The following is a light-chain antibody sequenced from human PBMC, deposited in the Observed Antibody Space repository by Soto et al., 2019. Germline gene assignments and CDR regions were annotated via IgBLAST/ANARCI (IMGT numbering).Light chain of an antibody. V-gene: IGLV2-14*03. CDR3: SSYTSSSTRV. CDR2: EVS. J-gene: IGLJ1*01. CDR1: SSDVGAYDY. Sequence: QSARTQPASVSGSPGQSITISCPGTSSDVGAYDYVSWYQQHPDKAPKLMIYEVSNRPSGVSNRFSGSKSVNTATLTISGLQAEDEADYYCSSYTSSSTRVFGTGTKVTVL.